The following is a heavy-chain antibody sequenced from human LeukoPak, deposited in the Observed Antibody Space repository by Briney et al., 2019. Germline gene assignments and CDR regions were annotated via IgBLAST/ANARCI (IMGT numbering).Heavy chain of an antibody. CDR3: TTLAYDVHY. Sequence: GGSLRLSCAASGFIFHNAHMTWVRQAPGKGLEWVGRIMSNPAGGTTDYGAAVKGRFTISRDDSRNLLYLHLTDVRADDTAVYYCTTLAYDVHYWGRGTLVTVSS. D-gene: IGHD3-3*01. CDR2: IMSNPAGGTT. CDR1: GFIFHNAH. J-gene: IGHJ4*02. V-gene: IGHV3-15*01.